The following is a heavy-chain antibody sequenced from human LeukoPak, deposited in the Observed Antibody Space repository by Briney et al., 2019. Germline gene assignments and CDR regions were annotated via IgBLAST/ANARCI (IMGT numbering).Heavy chain of an antibody. D-gene: IGHD3-10*01. CDR2: IRYDGSNK. V-gene: IGHV3-30*02. J-gene: IGHJ4*02. CDR3: AKDQKGLWFGELFDY. Sequence: GGSLRLSCAASGFTFSSYGMHWVRQAPGKGLEWVAFIRYDGSNKYYADSVKGRFTISRGNSKNTLYPQMNSLRAEDTAVYYCAKDQKGLWFGELFDYWGQGTLVTVSS. CDR1: GFTFSSYG.